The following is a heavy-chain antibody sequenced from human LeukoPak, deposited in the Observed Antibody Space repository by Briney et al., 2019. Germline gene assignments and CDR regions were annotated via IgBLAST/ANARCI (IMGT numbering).Heavy chain of an antibody. CDR3: ASFSGYEPHYFDY. CDR1: GGTFSSYA. CDR2: IIPIFGIA. V-gene: IGHV1-69*04. Sequence: ASVTVSCQASGGTFSSYAISWVPQAPGQGLEWSGRIIPIFGIANYAQKFQGRVTITADKSTSTAYMELSSLISEDTAVYYCASFSGYEPHYFDYWGQGTLVTVSS. D-gene: IGHD5-12*01. J-gene: IGHJ4*02.